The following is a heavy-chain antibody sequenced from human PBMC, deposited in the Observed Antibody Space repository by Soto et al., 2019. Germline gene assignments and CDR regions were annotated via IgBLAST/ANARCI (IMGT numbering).Heavy chain of an antibody. CDR2: ISSSSSYI. Sequence: GGSLRLSCAASGFTFSSYSMNWVRQAPGKGLEWVSSISSSSSYIYYADSVKGRFTISRDNAKNSLYLQMNSLRAEDTAVYYCARDGGSNFHWFNPGGYFDYRGQATLVTVSS. J-gene: IGHJ4*02. CDR1: GFTFSSYS. V-gene: IGHV3-21*01. CDR3: ARDGGSNFHWFNPGGYFDY. D-gene: IGHD3-9*01.